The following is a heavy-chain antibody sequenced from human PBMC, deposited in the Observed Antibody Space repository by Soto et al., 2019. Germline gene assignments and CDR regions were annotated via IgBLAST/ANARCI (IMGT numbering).Heavy chain of an antibody. V-gene: IGHV3-66*01. CDR2: IYSGGST. J-gene: IGHJ4*02. Sequence: GGSLRLSCAASGFTVSSNYMSWVRQAPGKGLEWVSVIYSGGSTYYADCVKGRFTISRDNSKNTLYLQMNSLRAEDTAVYYCARDLDSSSWYGYWGQGTLVTVSS. CDR3: ARDLDSSSWYGY. CDR1: GFTVSSNY. D-gene: IGHD6-13*01.